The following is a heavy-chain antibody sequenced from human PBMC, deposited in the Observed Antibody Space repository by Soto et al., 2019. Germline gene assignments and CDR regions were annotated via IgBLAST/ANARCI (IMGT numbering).Heavy chain of an antibody. J-gene: IGHJ4*02. Sequence: QVQLVQSGAEVKKPGSSVKVSCKASVGTFSSHSITWVRQAPGQGLEWMGRIIPILGVPNYAQKFQGRGTITADKSTSIAYMELSSLRSEDTAVYYCARDGGPGPLDAYNNSIMDYWGQGTLVTVSS. CDR2: IIPILGVP. CDR3: ARDGGPGPLDAYNNSIMDY. V-gene: IGHV1-69*08. D-gene: IGHD4-4*01. CDR1: VGTFSSHS.